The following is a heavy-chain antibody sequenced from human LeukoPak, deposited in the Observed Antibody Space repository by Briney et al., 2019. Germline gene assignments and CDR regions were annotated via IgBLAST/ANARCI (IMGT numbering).Heavy chain of an antibody. J-gene: IGHJ4*02. CDR3: ARGRGIRYYYDSSGYYPFDY. Sequence: ASVKVSCKASGYTFTSYGISWVRQAPGQGLEWMGWISAYNGNTNYAQKLQGRVTMTTDTSTSTAYMELRSLRSDDMAVYYCARGRGIRYYYDSSGYYPFDYWGQGTLVTVSS. V-gene: IGHV1-18*03. CDR1: GYTFTSYG. CDR2: ISAYNGNT. D-gene: IGHD3-22*01.